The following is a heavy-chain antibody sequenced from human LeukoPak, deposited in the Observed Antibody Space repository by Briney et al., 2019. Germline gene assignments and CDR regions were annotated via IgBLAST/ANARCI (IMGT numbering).Heavy chain of an antibody. CDR3: ARKAAVAGGLDH. Sequence: SQTLSLTCAISGDSVSSYSAAWNWIRQSPSRGLEWLGRTYYRSKWYNDYAVSVKSRIIINPDTSKNQFSLQLNSVTPEDTAVYYCARKAAVAGGLDHWGQGTLVTVSS. CDR2: TYYRSKWYN. CDR1: GDSVSSYSAA. J-gene: IGHJ4*02. V-gene: IGHV6-1*01. D-gene: IGHD6-19*01.